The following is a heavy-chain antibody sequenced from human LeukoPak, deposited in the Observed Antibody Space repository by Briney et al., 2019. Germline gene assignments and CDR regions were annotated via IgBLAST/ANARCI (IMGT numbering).Heavy chain of an antibody. J-gene: IGHJ6*02. CDR1: GFTFSSYA. D-gene: IGHD6-6*01. Sequence: PGGSLRLSCAASGFTFSSYAMHWVRQAPGKGLEWVAVISYDGSNKYYADSVKGRFTISRDNSKTTLYLQMNSLRAEDTAVYYCARPKIAARHYCMDVWGQGTLVTVSS. CDR3: ARPKIAARHYCMDV. V-gene: IGHV3-30-3*01. CDR2: ISYDGSNK.